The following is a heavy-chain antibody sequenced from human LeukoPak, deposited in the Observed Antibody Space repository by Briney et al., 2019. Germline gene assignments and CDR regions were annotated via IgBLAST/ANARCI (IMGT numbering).Heavy chain of an antibody. D-gene: IGHD3-10*01. J-gene: IGHJ4*02. CDR2: TNHSGST. V-gene: IGHV4-34*01. CDR3: ARKTYYYGSGSYPY. CDR1: GGSFSGYY. Sequence: SETLSLTCAVYGGSFSGYYWSWIRQPPGKGLEWIGETNHSGSTNYNPSLKSRVTISVDTSKNQFSLKLSSVTAADTAVYYCARKTYYYGSGSYPYWGQGTLVTVSS.